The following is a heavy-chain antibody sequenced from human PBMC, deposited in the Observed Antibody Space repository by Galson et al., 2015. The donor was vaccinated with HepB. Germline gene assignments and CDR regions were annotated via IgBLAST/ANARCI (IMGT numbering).Heavy chain of an antibody. D-gene: IGHD3-22*01. V-gene: IGHV3-11*03. Sequence: SLRLSCAASGFTFSDYYMSWIRQAPGKGLEWVSYISSSSSYTNYADSVKGRFTISRDNAKNSLYLQMNSLRAEDTAVYYCARTRGYYYDSSGYLDYWGQGTLVTVSS. CDR1: GFTFSDYY. CDR2: ISSSSSYT. J-gene: IGHJ4*02. CDR3: ARTRGYYYDSSGYLDY.